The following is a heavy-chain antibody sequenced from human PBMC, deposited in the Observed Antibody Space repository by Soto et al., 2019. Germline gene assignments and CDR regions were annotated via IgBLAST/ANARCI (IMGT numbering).Heavy chain of an antibody. CDR1: GFTFGSYA. CDR3: ARFEGTIFGVVGFDY. V-gene: IGHV3-30-3*01. Sequence: GGSLRLSCAASGFTFGSYAMHWVGQAPGKGLEWVAVVSYDGSNKYYADSVKGRFTISRDNSKNTLYLQMNSLRAEDTAVYYCARFEGTIFGVVGFDYWGQGTLVTVSS. J-gene: IGHJ4*02. CDR2: VSYDGSNK. D-gene: IGHD3-3*01.